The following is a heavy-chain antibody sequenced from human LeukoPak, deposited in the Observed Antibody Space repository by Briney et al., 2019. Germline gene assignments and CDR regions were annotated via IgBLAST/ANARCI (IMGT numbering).Heavy chain of an antibody. CDR1: GYYLITYW. V-gene: IGHV5-51*01. CDR2: IYPGDSET. Sequence: GESLKISCQGSGYYLITYWIGWVRQMPGKGLEWMGIIYPGDSETRYSPSFQGQVTISADSNAAYLQWSSLKASDSAIYFCARLRDVSGFYPPEYWGQGTLVAVSS. D-gene: IGHD3-22*01. J-gene: IGHJ4*02. CDR3: ARLRDVSGFYPPEY.